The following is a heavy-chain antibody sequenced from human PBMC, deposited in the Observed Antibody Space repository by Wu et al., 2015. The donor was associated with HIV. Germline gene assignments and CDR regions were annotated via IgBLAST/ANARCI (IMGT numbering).Heavy chain of an antibody. J-gene: IGHJ4*02. CDR3: ARGRSVATTKYYFDY. D-gene: IGHD5-24*01. CDR2: VIPNSGGT. V-gene: IGHV1-2*02. Sequence: QVQLVQSGAEVKKPGSSVKVSCKASGGTFSSYAISWVRQAPGQGLEWMGGVIPNSGGTKYTQKFQGRVTMTRTMSISTAYMELSSLISDDTAVYYCARGRSVATTKYYFDYWGQGTLVTVSS. CDR1: GGTFSSYA.